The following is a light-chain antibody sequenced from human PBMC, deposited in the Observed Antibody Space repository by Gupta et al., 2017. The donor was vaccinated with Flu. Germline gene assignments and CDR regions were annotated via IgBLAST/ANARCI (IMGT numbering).Light chain of an antibody. CDR1: QSISSW. J-gene: IGKJ1*01. CDR3: HQYNSYSRT. V-gene: IGKV1-5*03. CDR2: KAS. Sequence: DIQMTLSPSTLSASVGDRVTITCRASQSISSWLAWYQQKPGKAPNLLVYKASNLESGVPSRFSGSGSGTEFTLTISSLQPDDFATYYCHQYNSYSRTFGQGTKVEIK.